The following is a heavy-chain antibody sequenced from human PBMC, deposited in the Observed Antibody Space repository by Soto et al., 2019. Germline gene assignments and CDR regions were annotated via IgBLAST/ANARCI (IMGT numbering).Heavy chain of an antibody. CDR1: EGCMGSSNY. J-gene: IGHJ4*01. D-gene: IGHD2-21*01. Sequence: SGTLSLTGAVSEGCMGSSNYWSWVRQPPGKGLEWIGQVYHNGGPSYNPSLRSRVTMSIDKSKNQFSLNLSAVTAADTAVYFCVRNCGRLFDSRG. CDR2: VYHNGGP. CDR3: VRNCGRLFDS. V-gene: IGHV4-4*02.